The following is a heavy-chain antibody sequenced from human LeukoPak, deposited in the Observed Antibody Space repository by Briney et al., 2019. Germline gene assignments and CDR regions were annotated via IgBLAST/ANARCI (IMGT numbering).Heavy chain of an antibody. Sequence: SETLSLTCTVSGGSISSYYWSWIRQPPGKGLEWIGYIYYSGSTNYNPSLKSRVTISVDTSKNQFSLKLSSVTAADTAVYYCARSDLDITHYYDSSGTPRAWFDPWGQGTLVTVSS. CDR3: ARSDLDITHYYDSSGTPRAWFDP. J-gene: IGHJ5*02. V-gene: IGHV4-59*01. CDR2: IYYSGST. CDR1: GGSISSYY. D-gene: IGHD3-22*01.